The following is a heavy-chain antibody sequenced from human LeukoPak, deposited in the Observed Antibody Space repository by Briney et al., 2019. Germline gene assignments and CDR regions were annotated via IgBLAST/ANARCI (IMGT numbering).Heavy chain of an antibody. CDR1: GFTFSSYS. CDR2: ISSSSSYI. V-gene: IGHV3-21*01. Sequence: GGSLRLSCAASGFTFSSYSMNWVRQAPAQGLEWVSSISSSSSYIYYADSVKGRFTISRDNAKNSLYLQMNSLRAEDTAVYYCARGVGSSWYHDYWGQGTLVTVSS. CDR3: ARGVGSSWYHDY. J-gene: IGHJ4*02. D-gene: IGHD6-13*01.